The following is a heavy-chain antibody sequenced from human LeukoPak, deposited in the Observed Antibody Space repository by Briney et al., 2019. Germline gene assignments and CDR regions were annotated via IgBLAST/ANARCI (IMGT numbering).Heavy chain of an antibody. CDR2: IYTSGST. V-gene: IGHV4-61*02. D-gene: IGHD2-2*01. CDR1: GGSISSGSYY. J-gene: IGHJ4*02. Sequence: SETLSLTCTVSGGSISSGSYYWSWIRQPAGKGLEWIGRIYTSGSTNYNPSLKSRVTISVDASKNQFSLKLSSVTAADTAVYYCARGPTYQPIDSWGQGTLVTVSS. CDR3: ARGPTYQPIDS.